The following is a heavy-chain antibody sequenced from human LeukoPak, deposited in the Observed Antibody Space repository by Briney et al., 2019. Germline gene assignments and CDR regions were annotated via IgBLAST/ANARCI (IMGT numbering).Heavy chain of an antibody. CDR2: IYYSGST. D-gene: IGHD3-16*01. CDR3: ARQTFPGGVYFDY. J-gene: IGHJ4*02. CDR1: GGSISSSSYY. Sequence: PSETLSLTCTVSGGSISSSSYYWGWIRQPPGKGLEWIGSIYYSGSTYYNPSLKSRVTISVDTSKNQFSLKLSSVTAADTAVYYCARQTFPGGVYFDYWGQGTLVTVSS. V-gene: IGHV4-39*01.